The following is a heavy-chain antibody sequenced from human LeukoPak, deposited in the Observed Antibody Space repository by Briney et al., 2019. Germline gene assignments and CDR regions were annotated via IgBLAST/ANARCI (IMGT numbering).Heavy chain of an antibody. CDR2: INSDGSST. D-gene: IGHD3/OR15-3a*01. J-gene: IGHJ4*02. CDR3: ARVHDLGTIGY. V-gene: IGHV3-74*01. CDR1: GFTFSSYW. Sequence: GGSLRLSCTASGFTFSSYWMHWVRQAPGKGLVWVSRINSDGSSTSYADSVKGRFTISRDNAKNTLYLQMNSLRAEDTAVYYCARVHDLGTIGYWGQGTLVTVSS.